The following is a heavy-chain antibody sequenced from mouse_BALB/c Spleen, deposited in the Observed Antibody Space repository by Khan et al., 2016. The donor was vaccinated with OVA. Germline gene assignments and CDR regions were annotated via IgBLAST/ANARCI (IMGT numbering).Heavy chain of an antibody. CDR1: GYTFINYW. Sequence: QIQLVQSGAELAKPGASVKMSCKASGYTFINYWILWVKQRPGQGLEWIGYINPSTGYTEYNQNFKDQATLTADKSSRTAYMQLSSLTSEDSAVYYCARRGLRWDFDYWGQGTTLTVSS. D-gene: IGHD1-1*01. J-gene: IGHJ2*01. CDR2: INPSTGYT. V-gene: IGHV1-7*01. CDR3: ARRGLRWDFDY.